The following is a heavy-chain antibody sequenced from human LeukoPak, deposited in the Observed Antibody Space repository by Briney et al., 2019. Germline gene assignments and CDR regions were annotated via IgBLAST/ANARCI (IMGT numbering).Heavy chain of an antibody. J-gene: IGHJ5*02. V-gene: IGHV3-23*01. D-gene: IGHD1-26*01. Sequence: GGSLRLSCAASGLTFSSYAMSWVRQAPGKGLEWVSSISGSGGSTYYADSVKGRFTISRDNSENTLYLQMNSLRAEDTAVYYCAKDRTSTGATVRLDPWGQGTLVTVSS. CDR3: AKDRTSTGATVRLDP. CDR2: ISGSGGST. CDR1: GLTFSSYA.